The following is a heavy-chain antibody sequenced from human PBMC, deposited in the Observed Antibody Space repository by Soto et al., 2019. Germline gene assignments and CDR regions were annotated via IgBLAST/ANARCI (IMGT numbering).Heavy chain of an antibody. V-gene: IGHV4-59*12. CDR2: IYYSGST. Sequence: PSETLSLTCTVSGGSISSYYWSWIRQPPGKGLEWIGYIYYSGSTNYNPPLKSRVTISVDTSKNQFSLKLSSVTAADTAVYYCARVGEYWGQGTLVTVSS. CDR1: GGSISSYY. J-gene: IGHJ4*02. CDR3: ARVGEY.